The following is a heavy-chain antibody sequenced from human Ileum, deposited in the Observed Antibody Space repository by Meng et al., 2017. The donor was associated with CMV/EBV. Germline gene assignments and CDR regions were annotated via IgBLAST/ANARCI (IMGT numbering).Heavy chain of an antibody. V-gene: IGHV3-30*04. CDR1: GYTFTGYY. Sequence: SCKASGYTFTGYYMHWVRQAPGKGLEWVAVISYDGTNKYYADSVKGRFTISRDNSKNTVYLQMNSLRAEDTAVYYCARSQKYYYDYWGQGTLVNGAS. CDR2: ISYDGTNK. D-gene: IGHD3-16*01. CDR3: ARSQKYYYDY. J-gene: IGHJ4*02.